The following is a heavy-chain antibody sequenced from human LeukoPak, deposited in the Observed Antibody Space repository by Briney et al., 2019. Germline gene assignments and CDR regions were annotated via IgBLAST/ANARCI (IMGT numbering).Heavy chain of an antibody. CDR1: GFAFSDYS. Sequence: GGSLRLSCAAPGFAFSDYSMNWVRQAPGKGLEWVANTRGSGSGMGSGNYYAGAVKGRFTISRDNAKNSLYLQMNSLRAEDTAFYYCARDDNWGFDYWGQGALVTVSS. CDR2: TRGSGSGM. V-gene: IGHV3-21*05. D-gene: IGHD7-27*01. J-gene: IGHJ4*02. CDR3: ARDDNWGFDY.